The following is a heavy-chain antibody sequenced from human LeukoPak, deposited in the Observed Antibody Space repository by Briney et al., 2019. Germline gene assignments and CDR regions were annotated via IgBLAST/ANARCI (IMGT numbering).Heavy chain of an antibody. CDR1: GYSFTSYW. J-gene: IGHJ5*02. Sequence: GESLKISCKGSGYSFTSYWIGWVRQMPGKGLEWMGIIFPGDSDTRYSPSFQGQVTISADKSISTAYLQWSSLKASDTAMYCCARHPKLISSSRWFDPWGQGTLVTVSS. CDR3: ARHPKLISSSRWFDP. CDR2: IFPGDSDT. V-gene: IGHV5-51*01. D-gene: IGHD6-6*01.